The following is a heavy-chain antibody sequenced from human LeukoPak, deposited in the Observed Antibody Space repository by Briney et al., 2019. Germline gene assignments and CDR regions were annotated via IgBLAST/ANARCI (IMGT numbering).Heavy chain of an antibody. CDR1: GGSISSGDYY. V-gene: IGHV4-30-4*08. Sequence: PSETLSLTCTVSGGSISSGDYYWSWIRQPPGKGLEWIGYIYYSGSTYYNPSLKSRVTISVDTSKNQFSLKLSSVTAADTAVYYCAREGVVVPAADYMDVWGKGTTVTVSS. CDR2: IYYSGST. J-gene: IGHJ6*03. CDR3: AREGVVVPAADYMDV. D-gene: IGHD2-2*01.